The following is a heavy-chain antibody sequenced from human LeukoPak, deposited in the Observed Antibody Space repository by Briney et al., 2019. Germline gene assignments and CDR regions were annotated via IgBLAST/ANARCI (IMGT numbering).Heavy chain of an antibody. CDR2: ISYDGSNK. CDR1: GFTFSRYG. CDR3: AKEAPWATAMVILIDY. V-gene: IGHV3-30*18. Sequence: GRSLRLSCAASGFTFSRYGMHWVRQAPGKGLEWVAVISYDGSNKDYADSVKGRFTISRDNSKNTLYLQMNSLRVEDTAVYYCAKEAPWATAMVILIDYWGQGTLVTVSS. D-gene: IGHD5-18*01. J-gene: IGHJ4*02.